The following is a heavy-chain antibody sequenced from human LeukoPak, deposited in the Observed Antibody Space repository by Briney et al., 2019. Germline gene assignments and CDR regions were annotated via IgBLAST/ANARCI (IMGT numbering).Heavy chain of an antibody. CDR2: IKQDGNEK. CDR1: GFTFSSYW. D-gene: IGHD2-2*02. V-gene: IGHV3-7*01. Sequence: GGSLRLSCAASGFTFSSYWMSWVRQAPGKGLVWVANIKQDGNEKYYVDSVKGRFTISRDNAKNSLYLQMNSLRAEDTAVYYCARDECSSTSCYIGGYYYYGMDVWGQGTTVTVSS. J-gene: IGHJ6*02. CDR3: ARDECSSTSCYIGGYYYYGMDV.